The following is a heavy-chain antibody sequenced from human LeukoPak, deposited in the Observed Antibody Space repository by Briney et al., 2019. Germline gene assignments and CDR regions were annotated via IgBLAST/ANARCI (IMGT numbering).Heavy chain of an antibody. CDR2: LSGSASST. CDR3: AKDALPHTYSYYFDF. V-gene: IGHV3-23*01. CDR1: GFTFTTHA. J-gene: IGHJ4*02. D-gene: IGHD2-15*01. Sequence: PGGSRRLSCTDSGFTFTTHAMHWVRQAPGKGLNWVSGLSGSASSTYYADSVKGRFTISRDNSKNTLYLQMNSLRAEDTAVYYCAKDALPHTYSYYFDFWGQGTLVTVSS.